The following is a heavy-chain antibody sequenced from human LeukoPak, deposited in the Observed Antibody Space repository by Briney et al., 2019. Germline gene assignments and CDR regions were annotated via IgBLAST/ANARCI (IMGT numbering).Heavy chain of an antibody. CDR3: TSHRPYCSGGSCPTGPFDY. CDR1: GFTFGDYA. J-gene: IGHJ4*02. Sequence: PGRPLRLSCTASGFTFGDYAMSWFRQAPGKGLEWVGFIRSKAYGGTTEYAASVKGKFTISRDDSKSIAYLQMNSLKTEDTAVYYCTSHRPYCSGGSCPTGPFDYWGQGTLVTVSS. V-gene: IGHV3-49*03. CDR2: IRSKAYGGTT. D-gene: IGHD2-15*01.